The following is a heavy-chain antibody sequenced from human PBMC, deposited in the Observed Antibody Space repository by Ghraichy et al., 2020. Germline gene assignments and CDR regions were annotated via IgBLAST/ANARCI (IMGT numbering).Heavy chain of an antibody. D-gene: IGHD6-13*01. J-gene: IGHJ5*02. CDR2: ISGSGGST. CDR3: AREYSSSWYEGGYNWFDP. CDR1: GFTFSSYA. V-gene: IGHV3-23*01. Sequence: GGSLRLSCAASGFTFSSYAMSWVRQAPGKGLEWVSAISGSGGSTYYAESVKCRFTISRDNSKNTLYLQMNSLRAEDTAVYYCAREYSSSWYEGGYNWFDPWGQGTLVTVSS.